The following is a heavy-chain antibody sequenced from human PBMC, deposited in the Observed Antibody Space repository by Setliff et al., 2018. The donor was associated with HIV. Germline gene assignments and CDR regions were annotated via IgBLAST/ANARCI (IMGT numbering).Heavy chain of an antibody. J-gene: IGHJ6*03. V-gene: IGHV1-69*10. Sequence: SVKVSCKASGGTFSSYAISWVRQAPGQGLEWMGGIIPILGIANYAQKFQGRVTITADKSTSTAYMELGSLRSEDTTVYYCASVRYSGYSGDYYYYMDVWGKGTTVTVSS. CDR3: ASVRYSGYSGDYYYYMDV. CDR1: GGTFSSYA. D-gene: IGHD5-12*01. CDR2: IIPILGIA.